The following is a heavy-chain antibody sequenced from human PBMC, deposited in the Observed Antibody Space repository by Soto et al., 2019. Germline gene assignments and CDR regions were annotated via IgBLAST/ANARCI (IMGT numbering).Heavy chain of an antibody. D-gene: IGHD2-21*02. CDR1: GNTFTNYY. Sequence: QVQLMQSGAEVKKPGASVKVSCKASGNTFTNYYIHWVRQAPGQGLEWMGRINPSGGHTTYAQKFLGRVTMTRDTSTSTLYMELTSLRSEDTAVYYCARGGHVVVVTAALDYWGQGTLVTVSS. V-gene: IGHV1-46*01. J-gene: IGHJ4*02. CDR2: INPSGGHT. CDR3: ARGGHVVVVTAALDY.